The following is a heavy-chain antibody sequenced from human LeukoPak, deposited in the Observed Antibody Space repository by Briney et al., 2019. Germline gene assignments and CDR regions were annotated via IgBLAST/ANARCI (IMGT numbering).Heavy chain of an antibody. D-gene: IGHD3-9*01. J-gene: IGHJ4*02. CDR1: GFTVSSNY. V-gene: IGHV3-48*01. CDR2: ISSSSSTI. Sequence: GSLRLSCAASGFTVSSNYMNWVRQAPGKGLEWVSYISSSSSTIYYADSVKGRFTISRDNAKNSLYLRMNSLRAEDTAVYYCARDRSGYYSLDYWGQGTLVTVSS. CDR3: ARDRSGYYSLDY.